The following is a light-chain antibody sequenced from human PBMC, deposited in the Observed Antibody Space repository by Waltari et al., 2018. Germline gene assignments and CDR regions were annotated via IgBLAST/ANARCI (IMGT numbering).Light chain of an antibody. V-gene: IGLV1-51*01. CDR1: SNIGNNY. CDR2: DNN. J-gene: IGLJ1*01. Sequence: QSVLTQPPSMSAAPGQKVTISCSGSSNIGNNYVSWYQQLPGTAPKLLIYDNNKRPSGIPDRFAGSKSGTSATLGITGLQTGDEADYYCGTWDYSLSTFVFAPGTRVTV. CDR3: GTWDYSLSTFV.